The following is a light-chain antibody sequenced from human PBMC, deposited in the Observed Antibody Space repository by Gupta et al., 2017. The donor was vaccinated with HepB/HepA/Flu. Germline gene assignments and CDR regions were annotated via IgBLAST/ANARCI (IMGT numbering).Light chain of an antibody. CDR3: QQRSNWLFT. CDR2: DAS. Sequence: IVFTQSPATLSLSPGARATLSCRASQSVSSYLAWYQQKPGQAPRLLIYDASNRATGIPARCSGSGSGTDFTLTISSLEPEDFAVYYCQQRSNWLFTFGPGTKVDIK. J-gene: IGKJ3*01. CDR1: QSVSSY. V-gene: IGKV3-11*01.